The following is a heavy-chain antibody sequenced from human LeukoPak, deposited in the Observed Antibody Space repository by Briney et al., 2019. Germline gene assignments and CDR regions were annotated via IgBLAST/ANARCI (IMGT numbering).Heavy chain of an antibody. CDR3: ARTPLWFGELDYYGMDV. V-gene: IGHV3-30-3*01. J-gene: IGHJ6*02. Sequence: GGSLRLSCAASGFTFSSYAMHWVRQAPGKGLEWVAVISYDGSNKYYADSVKGRFTISRDNSKNTLYLQMNSLRAEDTAVYYCARTPLWFGELDYYGMDVWGQGTTVTVSS. D-gene: IGHD3-10*01. CDR2: ISYDGSNK. CDR1: GFTFSSYA.